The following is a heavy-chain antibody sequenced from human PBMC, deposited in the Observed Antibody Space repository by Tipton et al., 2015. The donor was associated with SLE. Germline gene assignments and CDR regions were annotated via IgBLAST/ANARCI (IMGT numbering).Heavy chain of an antibody. V-gene: IGHV4-61*01. CDR2: LYYSGST. D-gene: IGHD2-15*01. CDR3: ARDTCSGGSCYYDPAFDI. CDR1: GGSIRSSRHF. J-gene: IGHJ3*02. Sequence: TLSLTCTVSGGSIRSSRHFWGWIRQPPGKGLEWIGVLYYSGSTNYNPSLKSRVTISVDTSKNQFSLKLSSVTAADTAVYYCARDTCSGGSCYYDPAFDIWGQGTMVTVSS.